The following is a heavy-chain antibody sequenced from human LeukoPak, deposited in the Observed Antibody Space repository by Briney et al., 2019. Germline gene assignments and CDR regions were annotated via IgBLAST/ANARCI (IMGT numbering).Heavy chain of an antibody. Sequence: PGGSLRLSCSASGFTFSSYAMHWVRQAPGKGLEYVSAISSNGGSTYYADSVKGRFTISRDNSKNTLYLQMSSLRAEDTAVYYCVKNGGLVAGPHYYYYGMDVWGQGTTVTVCS. CDR3: VKNGGLVAGPHYYYYGMDV. V-gene: IGHV3-64D*09. D-gene: IGHD6-19*01. J-gene: IGHJ6*02. CDR2: ISSNGGST. CDR1: GFTFSSYA.